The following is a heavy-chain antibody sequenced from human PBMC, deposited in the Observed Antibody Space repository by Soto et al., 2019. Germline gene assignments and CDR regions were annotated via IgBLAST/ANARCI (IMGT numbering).Heavy chain of an antibody. CDR1: GYTFTSYA. CDR2: INAGNGNT. J-gene: IGHJ4*02. D-gene: IGHD2-21*02. V-gene: IGHV1-3*05. Sequence: QVQLVQSGAEEKKPGASVKVSCKASGYTFTSYAMHWVRQAPGQRLEWMGWINAGNGNTKYSQKFQGRVTFTRDTSASTAYMDLSSLRSEDTAVYYCARSIVVVTALDYWGQGTLVTVSS. CDR3: ARSIVVVTALDY.